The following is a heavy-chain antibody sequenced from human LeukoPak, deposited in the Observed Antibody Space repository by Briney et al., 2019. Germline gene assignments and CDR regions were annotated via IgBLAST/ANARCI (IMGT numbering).Heavy chain of an antibody. V-gene: IGHV3-30*04. J-gene: IGHJ4*02. CDR1: GFTFSSYA. CDR2: ISYDGSNK. D-gene: IGHD3-22*01. CDR3: ARSDYYDSSDYKYYFDY. Sequence: GGSLRLSCAASGFTFSSYAMHWVRQAPGKGLEWVAVISYDGSNKYYADSVKGRFTISRDNSKNTLYLQMNSLRAEDTAVYYCARSDYYDSSDYKYYFDYWGQGTLVTVSS.